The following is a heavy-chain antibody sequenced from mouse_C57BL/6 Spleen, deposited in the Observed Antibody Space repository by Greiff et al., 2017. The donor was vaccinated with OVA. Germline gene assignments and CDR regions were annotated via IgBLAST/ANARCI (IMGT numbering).Heavy chain of an antibody. CDR2: IHPSASDT. V-gene: IGHV1-74*01. CDR1: GYTFTSYW. J-gene: IGHJ1*03. CDR3: AIGGSNYPAFDV. Sequence: QVQLQQPGAELVKPGASVKVSCKASGYTFTSYWMHWVKQRPGQGLEWIGRIHPSASDTNYNQKFKGKATLTVDKSSSTAYMQLSSLTSEDSAVYYCAIGGSNYPAFDVWGTGTTVTVSS. D-gene: IGHD2-5*01.